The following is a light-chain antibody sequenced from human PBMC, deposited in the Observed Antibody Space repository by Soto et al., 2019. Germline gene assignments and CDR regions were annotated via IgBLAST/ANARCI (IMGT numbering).Light chain of an antibody. J-gene: IGLJ3*02. CDR3: SSYTSSSNRV. V-gene: IGLV2-14*01. CDR2: EVS. Sequence: QSALTQPPSASGSPGQSVTISCTGTSSDVGGYNYVSWYQQHPGKAPKLMIYEVSNRPSGVSNRFSGSKSGNTASLTISGLQAEDEADYYCSSYTSSSNRVFGGGTKLTVL. CDR1: SSDVGGYNY.